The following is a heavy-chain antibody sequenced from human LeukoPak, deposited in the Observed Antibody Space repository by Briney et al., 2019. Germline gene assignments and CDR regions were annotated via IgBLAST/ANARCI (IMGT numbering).Heavy chain of an antibody. V-gene: IGHV3-11*04. CDR1: GFIFDDHG. CDR2: ISSSGSTI. Sequence: TGGSLRLSCAASGFIFDDHGMSWVRHAPGKGLEWVSYISSSGSTIYYADSVKGRFTISRDNAKNSLYLQMNSLRAEDTAVYYCARPPLPYYMDVWGKGTTVTVSS. J-gene: IGHJ6*03. CDR3: ARPPLPYYMDV.